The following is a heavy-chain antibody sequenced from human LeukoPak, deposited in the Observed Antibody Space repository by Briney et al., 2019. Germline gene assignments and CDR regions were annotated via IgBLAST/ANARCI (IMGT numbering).Heavy chain of an antibody. V-gene: IGHV4-30-4*01. J-gene: IGHJ5*02. D-gene: IGHD6-13*01. CDR1: GGSISSGDYY. CDR3: ARAAANEIGAVRNWFDP. Sequence: PSETLSLTCTVSGGSISSGDYYWSWIRQPPGKGLEWIGYIYYSGSTYYNPSLKSRVTISVDTSKNQFSLKLSSATAADTAVYYCARAAANEIGAVRNWFDPWGQGTLVTVSS. CDR2: IYYSGST.